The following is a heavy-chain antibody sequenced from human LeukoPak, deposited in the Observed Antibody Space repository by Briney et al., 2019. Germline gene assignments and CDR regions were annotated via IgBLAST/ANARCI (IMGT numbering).Heavy chain of an antibody. CDR2: IIPIFGTA. J-gene: IGHJ4*02. CDR1: GGTFITYT. V-gene: IGHV1-69*05. CDR3: ARGLSISTTIFDY. D-gene: IGHD5-12*01. Sequence: SVKVSCKASGGTFITYTINWVRQAPGQGLEWMGGIIPIFGTANYAQKFQGRVTITTDESTSTAYMELSSLRSEDTAVYYSARGLSISTTIFDYWGQGTLVTVSS.